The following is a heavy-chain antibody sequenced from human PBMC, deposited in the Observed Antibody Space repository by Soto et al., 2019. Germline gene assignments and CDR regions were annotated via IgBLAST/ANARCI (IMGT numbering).Heavy chain of an antibody. CDR3: ARKTARYFVPMDV. Sequence: QVQLQQWGAGLLKPSETLSLTCAVYGGSVSGYYWSWIRQPPGKGLEWIGEINHSGSTNYNPSLKSRVTISVDTSKNQFSLKLSSVTAADTAVYYCARKTARYFVPMDVWGKGTTVTVSS. CDR1: GGSVSGYY. D-gene: IGHD3-9*01. CDR2: INHSGST. J-gene: IGHJ6*04. V-gene: IGHV4-34*01.